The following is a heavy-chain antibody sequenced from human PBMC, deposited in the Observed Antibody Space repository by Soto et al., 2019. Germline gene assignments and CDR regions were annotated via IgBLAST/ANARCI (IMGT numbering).Heavy chain of an antibody. CDR2: IYSGGSA. J-gene: IGHJ4*02. D-gene: IGHD3-22*01. CDR1: GFTFRSYA. CDR3: AKAVVYYYDSSPFDY. Sequence: GGSLRLSCAASGFTFRSYAMSWVRQAPGEGLEWVSVIYSGGSAYYADSVKGRFTISRDNSKNTLYLQMNSLRAEDTAVYYCAKAVVYYYDSSPFDYWGQGTLVTVSS. V-gene: IGHV3-23*03.